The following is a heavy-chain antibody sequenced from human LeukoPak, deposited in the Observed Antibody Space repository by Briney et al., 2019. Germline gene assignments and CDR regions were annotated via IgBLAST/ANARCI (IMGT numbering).Heavy chain of an antibody. J-gene: IGHJ4*02. CDR2: ISSSGSTI. D-gene: IGHD3-22*01. Sequence: PGGSLRLSCAASGFTSSSYEMNWVRQAPGKGLEWVSYISSSGSTIYYADSVKGRFTISRDNSKNKLYLQMNSLRAEDTAVYYCAKDVSEYYYDSSGCDNWGQGTLVTVSS. CDR3: AKDVSEYYYDSSGCDN. V-gene: IGHV3-48*03. CDR1: GFTSSSYE.